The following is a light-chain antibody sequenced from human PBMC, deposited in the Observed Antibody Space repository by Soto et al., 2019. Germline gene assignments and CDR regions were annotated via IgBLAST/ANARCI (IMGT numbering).Light chain of an antibody. V-gene: IGKV3-11*01. J-gene: IGKJ4*01. CDR1: QSVSSY. CDR3: QQRSSWPLT. CDR2: DAS. Sequence: EIVLTQSPATLSLSPGERAALSCRASQSVSSYLAWYQQKPGQAPRLLIYDASNRATGIPARFSGSVSGTDFTLTISSLQSEDFAVYYCQQRSSWPLTFGGGTKVEIK.